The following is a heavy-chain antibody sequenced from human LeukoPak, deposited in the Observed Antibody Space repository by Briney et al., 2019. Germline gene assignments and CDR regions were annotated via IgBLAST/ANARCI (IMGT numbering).Heavy chain of an antibody. J-gene: IGHJ4*02. CDR1: GYTFSSYG. Sequence: ASVKVSCKASGYTFSSYGISWVRQAPGQGLEWMGSISPYTGDTKYAERLLDRVIMTTDTSTRTAYMELRSLTSDDTAVFYCARDQYDSVWGSYRPYFDFWGQGTLVTVSS. V-gene: IGHV1-18*04. D-gene: IGHD3-16*02. CDR3: ARDQYDSVWGSYRPYFDF. CDR2: ISPYTGDT.